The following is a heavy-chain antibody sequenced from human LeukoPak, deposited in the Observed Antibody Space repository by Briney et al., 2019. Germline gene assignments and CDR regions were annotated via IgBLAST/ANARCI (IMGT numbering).Heavy chain of an antibody. Sequence: QTGGSLRLSCAASGFTFSSYAMHWVRQAPGKGLEWVVVISYDGSNKYYADSVKGRFTISRDNSKNTLYLQMNSLRAEDTAVYYCARETAMVTPLFDYWGQGTLVTVSS. CDR1: GFTFSSYA. J-gene: IGHJ4*02. CDR3: ARETAMVTPLFDY. D-gene: IGHD5-18*01. CDR2: ISYDGSNK. V-gene: IGHV3-30-3*01.